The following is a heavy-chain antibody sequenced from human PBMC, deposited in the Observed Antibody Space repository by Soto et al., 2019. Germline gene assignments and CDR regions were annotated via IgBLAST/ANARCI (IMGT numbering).Heavy chain of an antibody. J-gene: IGHJ3*02. CDR3: ASSLGSEVAFDI. V-gene: IGHV1-69*02. D-gene: IGHD7-27*01. CDR2: IIPILGIA. CDR1: GGTFSSYT. Sequence: VASVKVSCKASGGTFSSYTISWVRQAPGQGLEWMGRIIPILGIANYAQKFQGRVTITADKSTSTAYMELSSLRSGDTAVYYCASSLGSEVAFDIWGQGTMVTVSS.